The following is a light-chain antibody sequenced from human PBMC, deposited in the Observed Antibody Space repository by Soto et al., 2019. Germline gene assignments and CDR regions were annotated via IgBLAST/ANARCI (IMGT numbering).Light chain of an antibody. Sequence: DMQMTQSPSTLSGSVGDRVTITCRSSQTISSWLAWYQQKPGKAPKLLIYKASTLQSGVPSRFSGSGSGSDFTLTISSLQLEDFAICFCQQVESYPSTFGVG. CDR3: QQVESYPST. J-gene: IGKJ4*01. CDR2: KAS. CDR1: QTISSW. V-gene: IGKV1-5*03.